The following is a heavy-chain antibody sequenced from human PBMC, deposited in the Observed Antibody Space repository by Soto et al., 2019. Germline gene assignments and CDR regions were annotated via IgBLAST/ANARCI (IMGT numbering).Heavy chain of an antibody. J-gene: IGHJ4*02. CDR2: IYWDDDK. CDR1: GFSLSSTRVA. D-gene: IGHD6-19*01. CDR3: AHSVVAGLGYYFHY. V-gene: IGHV2-5*02. Sequence: QITLKESGPTLVKPTQTLTLTCTFSGFSLSSTRVAVGWIRQPPGKALEWLALIYWDDDKRYSPVLKSRLTITKDTSKTQGVLTMTNMDPVDTATYYCAHSVVAGLGYYFHYWGQGTLVTVST.